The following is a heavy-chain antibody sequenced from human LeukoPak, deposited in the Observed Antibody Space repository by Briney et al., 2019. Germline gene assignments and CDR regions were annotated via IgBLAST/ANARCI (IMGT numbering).Heavy chain of an antibody. CDR3: ARDYYDSSGYYPFDY. Sequence: GGSLRLSCAASGFTFSSYEMNWVRQAPGKGLEWVSYISSSGSTIYYADSVKGRFTISRDNAKNSLYLQVNSLRAEDTAVYYCARDYYDSSGYYPFDYWGQGTLVTVSS. CDR1: GFTFSSYE. CDR2: ISSSGSTI. J-gene: IGHJ4*02. D-gene: IGHD3-22*01. V-gene: IGHV3-48*03.